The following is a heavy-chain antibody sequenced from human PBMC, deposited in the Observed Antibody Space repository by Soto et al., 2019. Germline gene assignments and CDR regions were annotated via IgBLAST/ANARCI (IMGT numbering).Heavy chain of an antibody. CDR2: ISGSGGST. Sequence: GGSLRLSCAASGFTFSSYVMSWVRQAPGKGLEWVSAISGSGGSTYYADSVKGRFTISRDNSKNTLYLQMNSLRAEDTAVYYCAKAKYCTNGVCYLGLDYWGQGTLVTVSS. CDR3: AKAKYCTNGVCYLGLDY. D-gene: IGHD2-8*01. J-gene: IGHJ4*02. V-gene: IGHV3-23*01. CDR1: GFTFSSYV.